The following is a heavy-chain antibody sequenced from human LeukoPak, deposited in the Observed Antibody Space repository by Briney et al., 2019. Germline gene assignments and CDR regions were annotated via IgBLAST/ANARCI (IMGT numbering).Heavy chain of an antibody. V-gene: IGHV4-59*01. CDR3: ARSYHGGYSYGPFDY. D-gene: IGHD5-18*01. CDR2: IYYSGST. CDR1: GGSMSSYY. Sequence: SETLSLTCTVSGGSMSSYYWSWIRQPPGKGLEWIGYIYYSGSTNYNPSLKSRVTISVDTSKNQLSLKLSSVTAADTAVYYCARSYHGGYSYGPFDYWGQGTLVTVSS. J-gene: IGHJ4*02.